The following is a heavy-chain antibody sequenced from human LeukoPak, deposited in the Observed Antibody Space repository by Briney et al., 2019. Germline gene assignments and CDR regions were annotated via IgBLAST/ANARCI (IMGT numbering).Heavy chain of an antibody. J-gene: IGHJ4*02. Sequence: GGSLRLSCAASGFMFNNYWMHWVRQAPGKGLEWVSRTRSDGRSTSYADSVKGRFTISRDNAKSMLYLQMNTARAEDSALYYCTRVISDLLDFDFDYWGQGTLVTVSS. V-gene: IGHV3-74*01. CDR2: TRSDGRST. D-gene: IGHD3-16*01. CDR1: GFMFNNYW. CDR3: TRVISDLLDFDFDY.